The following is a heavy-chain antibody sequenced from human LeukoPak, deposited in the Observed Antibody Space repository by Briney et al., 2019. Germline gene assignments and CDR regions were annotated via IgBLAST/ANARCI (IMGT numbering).Heavy chain of an antibody. J-gene: IGHJ6*03. CDR1: GCSFTSYW. D-gene: IGHD2-2*02. CDR2: IYPSDSDT. CDR3: ARIGCSSTSCYIQRHRNYYYYYMDF. Sequence: GESPKISSKSSGCSFTSYWFGWLRQLPGKSLEWLVIIYPSDSDTRYSPSFQGRVTISADTSNSPASLEVSTLNASDTALYYCARIGCSSTSCYIQRHRNYYYYYMDFWGKGTTVTVSS. V-gene: IGHV5-51*01.